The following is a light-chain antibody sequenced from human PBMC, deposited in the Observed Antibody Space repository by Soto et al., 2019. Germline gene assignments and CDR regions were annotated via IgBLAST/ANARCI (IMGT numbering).Light chain of an antibody. CDR1: SSDVGSYNL. CDR2: EDI. J-gene: IGLJ1*01. V-gene: IGLV2-23*01. Sequence: QSALTQPASVSGSPGQSITISCTGTSSDVGSYNLVSWYQQHPGKAPKLMIYEDIKRPSGVSNRFSGSKSGNTASLTISGLQAEDEADYYCCSYAGSSTYVFGTGTKLTVL. CDR3: CSYAGSSTYV.